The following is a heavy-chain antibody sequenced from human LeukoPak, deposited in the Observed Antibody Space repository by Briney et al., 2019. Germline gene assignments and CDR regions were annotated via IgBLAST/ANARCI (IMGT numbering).Heavy chain of an antibody. CDR3: ARASCSGGSCYSGY. CDR1: GYSISSGYY. D-gene: IGHD2-15*01. J-gene: IGHJ4*02. Sequence: SETLSLTCTVSGYSISSGYYWGWIRQPPGKGLEWIGSIYHSGSTYYNPSLKSRVTISVDTSKNQFSLKLSPVTAADTAVYYCARASCSGGSCYSGYWGQGTLVTVSS. V-gene: IGHV4-38-2*02. CDR2: IYHSGST.